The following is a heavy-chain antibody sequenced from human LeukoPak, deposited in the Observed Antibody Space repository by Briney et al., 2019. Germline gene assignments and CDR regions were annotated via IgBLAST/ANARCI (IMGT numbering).Heavy chain of an antibody. D-gene: IGHD6-13*01. Sequence: GESLKISCKGSGYSFPNSWIGWVRQMPGKGLVWMGIIYPGNSNTRYSPSFQGQVTISADKSISTAYLQWSSLKASDTAMYYCARSPAGSSSYDYWGQGTLVTVSS. CDR3: ARSPAGSSSYDY. J-gene: IGHJ4*02. CDR2: IYPGNSNT. CDR1: GYSFPNSW. V-gene: IGHV5-51*01.